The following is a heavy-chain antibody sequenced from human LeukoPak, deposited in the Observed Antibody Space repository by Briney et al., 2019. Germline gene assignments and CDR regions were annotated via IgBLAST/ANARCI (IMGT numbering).Heavy chain of an antibody. J-gene: IGHJ4*02. D-gene: IGHD3-22*01. Sequence: GASVKVPCKASGGTFSSYAISWVRQAPGQGLEWMGGIIPIFGTANYAQKFQGRVTITADESTSTAYMELSSLRSEDTAVYYCARDLGYDSSGYYSYYFDYWGQGTLVTVSS. CDR2: IIPIFGTA. CDR1: GGTFSSYA. V-gene: IGHV1-69*01. CDR3: ARDLGYDSSGYYSYYFDY.